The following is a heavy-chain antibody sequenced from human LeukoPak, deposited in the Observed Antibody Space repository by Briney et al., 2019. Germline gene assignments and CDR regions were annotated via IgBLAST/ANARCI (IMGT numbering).Heavy chain of an antibody. V-gene: IGHV3-23*01. Sequence: GGSLRLSCVASGFTFSRFEMNWVRQAPGKGLEWISHISSGTYIAYADSVKGRFTISRDNSKNTLYLQMNSLRAEDTAVYYCAKGYSYGEKTVYYFDYWGQGTLVTVSS. J-gene: IGHJ4*02. CDR2: ISSGTYI. CDR1: GFTFSRFE. CDR3: AKGYSYGEKTVYYFDY. D-gene: IGHD5-18*01.